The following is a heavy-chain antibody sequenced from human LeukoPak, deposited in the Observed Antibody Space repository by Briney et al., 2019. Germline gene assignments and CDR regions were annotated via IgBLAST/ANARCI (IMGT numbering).Heavy chain of an antibody. D-gene: IGHD6-25*01. CDR3: AREYSGYGRYYYYYMDV. V-gene: IGHV4-59*01. Sequence: MTSETLSLTCTVSGGSISSYYWSWIRQPPGKGLEWIGYIYYSGSTNYNPSLKSRVTISVDTSKNQFSLKLSSVTAADTAVYYCAREYSGYGRYYYYYMDVWGKGTTVTVSS. CDR2: IYYSGST. CDR1: GGSISSYY. J-gene: IGHJ6*03.